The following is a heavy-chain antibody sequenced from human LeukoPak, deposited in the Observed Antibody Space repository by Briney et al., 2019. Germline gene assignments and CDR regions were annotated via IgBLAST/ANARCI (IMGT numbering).Heavy chain of an antibody. CDR1: GYTFTSYG. CDR3: ARNTYYYDSSGYAVGDV. D-gene: IGHD3-22*01. J-gene: IGHJ6*02. V-gene: IGHV1-18*01. CDR2: ISAYNGNT. Sequence: ASVKVSCKASGYTFTSYGISWVRQAPGQGLEWMGWISAYNGNTNYAQKLQGRVTMTTDTYTSTAYMELRSLRSDETAVYYCARNTYYYDSSGYAVGDVWGQGTTVTVSS.